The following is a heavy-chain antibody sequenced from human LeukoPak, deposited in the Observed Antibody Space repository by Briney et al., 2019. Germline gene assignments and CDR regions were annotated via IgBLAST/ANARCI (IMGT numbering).Heavy chain of an antibody. CDR2: IYYSGST. Sequence: SETLSLTCTVSGGSISSYYWSWIRQPPGKGLEWIGYIYYSGSTNYNPSLKSRVTISVDTSMNQFSLKLSSVTAADTAVYYCARVHNDYYYYYMDVWGKGTTVTVSS. V-gene: IGHV4-59*01. CDR3: ARVHNDYYYYYMDV. J-gene: IGHJ6*03. CDR1: GGSISSYY. D-gene: IGHD2-8*01.